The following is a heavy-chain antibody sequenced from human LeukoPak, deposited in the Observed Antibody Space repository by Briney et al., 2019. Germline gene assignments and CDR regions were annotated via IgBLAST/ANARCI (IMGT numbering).Heavy chain of an antibody. J-gene: IGHJ4*02. V-gene: IGHV4-39*01. Sequence: SETLSLTCTVSGGSISSSSYYWGWIRQPPGKGLEWIGSIYYSGSTYYNPSLKSRVTISVDTSKNQFSLKLSSVTAADTAVYYCARHSVPGTNAAYYFDYWGQGTLVTVSS. D-gene: IGHD3-10*01. CDR2: IYYSGST. CDR1: GGSISSSSYY. CDR3: ARHSVPGTNAAYYFDY.